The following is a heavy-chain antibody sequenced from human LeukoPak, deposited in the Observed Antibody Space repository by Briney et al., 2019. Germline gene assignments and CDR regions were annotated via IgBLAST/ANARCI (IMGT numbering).Heavy chain of an antibody. CDR1: GYTFTSYG. CDR3: ARVKEGDSSGYYFFDY. CDR2: ISAYNGNT. J-gene: IGHJ4*02. Sequence: GASVKVSCKASGYTFTSYGISWVRQAPGQGLEWMGWISAYNGNTNYAQKLQGRVTMTTDTSTSTAYMELRSLRSDDTAVYYCARVKEGDSSGYYFFDYWGQGTLVTVSS. V-gene: IGHV1-18*01. D-gene: IGHD3-22*01.